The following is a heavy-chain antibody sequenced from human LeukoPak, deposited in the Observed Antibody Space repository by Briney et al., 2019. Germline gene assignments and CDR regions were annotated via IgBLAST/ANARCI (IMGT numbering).Heavy chain of an antibody. J-gene: IGHJ5*02. CDR2: IYHSGST. V-gene: IGHV4-34*01. D-gene: IGHD3-9*01. CDR1: GGSFSGYY. CDR3: ARVNDDILTGLGWFDP. Sequence: SETLSLTCAVYGGSFSGYYWSWIRQPPGKGLEWIGYIYHSGSTYYNPSLKSRVTISVDRSKNQFSLKLSSVTAADTAVYYCARVNDDILTGLGWFDPWGQGTLVTVSS.